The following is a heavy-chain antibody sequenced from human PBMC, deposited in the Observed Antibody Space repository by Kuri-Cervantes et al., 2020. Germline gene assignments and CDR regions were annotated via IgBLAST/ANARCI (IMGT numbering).Heavy chain of an antibody. CDR3: ARAGSRISMVRGTYGLDV. Sequence: GESLKISCAASGFTFSSYGMHWVRQAPGKGLEWVAVIWYDGSNKYYADSVKGRFTISRDNSKNTLFLEMDSLRAEDTAVYYCARAGSRISMVRGTYGLDVWGQGTTVTVSS. J-gene: IGHJ6*02. CDR2: IWYDGSNK. D-gene: IGHD3-10*01. CDR1: GFTFSSYG. V-gene: IGHV3-33*01.